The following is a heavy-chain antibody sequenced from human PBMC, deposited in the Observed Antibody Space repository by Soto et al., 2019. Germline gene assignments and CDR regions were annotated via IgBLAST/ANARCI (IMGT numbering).Heavy chain of an antibody. J-gene: IGHJ6*02. CDR1: GGSISSYY. V-gene: IGHV4-59*01. CDR2: IYYSGST. D-gene: IGHD5-18*01. Sequence: SETLSLTCTVSGGSISSYYWSWIRQPPGKGLEWIGYIYYSGSTNYNPSLKSRVTISVDTSKTQFSLKLSSVTAADTAVYYCATAKRGYSYGQGYYYYYGMDVWGQGTTVTVSS. CDR3: ATAKRGYSYGQGYYYYYGMDV.